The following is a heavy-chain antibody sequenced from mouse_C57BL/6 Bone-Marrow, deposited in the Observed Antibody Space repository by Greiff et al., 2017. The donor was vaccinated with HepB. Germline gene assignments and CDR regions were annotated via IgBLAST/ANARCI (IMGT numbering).Heavy chain of an antibody. D-gene: IGHD1-1*01. CDR2: IYPGSGST. V-gene: IGHV1-55*01. Sequence: QVQLQQPGAELVKPGASVKMSCKASGYTFTSYWITWVKQRPGQGLEWIGDIYPGSGSTNYNEKFKSKATLTVDTSSSTAYMQLSSLTSEDSAVYYCARETHYYGSSYGYFDVWGTGTTVTVSS. J-gene: IGHJ1*03. CDR3: ARETHYYGSSYGYFDV. CDR1: GYTFTSYW.